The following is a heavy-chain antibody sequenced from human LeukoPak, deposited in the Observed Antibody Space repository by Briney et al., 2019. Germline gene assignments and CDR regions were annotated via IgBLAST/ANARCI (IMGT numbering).Heavy chain of an antibody. Sequence: ASVKVSCKASGYTFTGYYMHWVRQAPGQGLEWMGWINPNSGGTNYAQKFQGWVTMSRDTSISTAYMELSRLRSDDTAVYYCARSPGNYYDCSGYYSTYPLDYWGQGTLVTVSS. D-gene: IGHD3-22*01. V-gene: IGHV1-2*04. J-gene: IGHJ4*02. CDR1: GYTFTGYY. CDR3: ARSPGNYYDCSGYYSTYPLDY. CDR2: INPNSGGT.